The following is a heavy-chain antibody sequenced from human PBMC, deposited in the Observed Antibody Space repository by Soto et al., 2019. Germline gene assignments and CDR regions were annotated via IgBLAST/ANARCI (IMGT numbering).Heavy chain of an antibody. Sequence: SETLSLTCTVSGGSISSYYWSWIRQPPGKGLEWIGYIYYSGSTNYNPSLKSRVTISVDTSKNQFSLKPSSVTAADTAVYYCARGYSSSWLPYYYYGMDVWGQGTTGTVSS. V-gene: IGHV4-59*01. CDR1: GGSISSYY. CDR2: IYYSGST. CDR3: ARGYSSSWLPYYYYGMDV. D-gene: IGHD6-13*01. J-gene: IGHJ6*02.